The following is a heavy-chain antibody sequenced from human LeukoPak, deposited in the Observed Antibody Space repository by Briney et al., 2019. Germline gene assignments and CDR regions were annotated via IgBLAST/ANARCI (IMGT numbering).Heavy chain of an antibody. Sequence: GGSLRLSCAGSGFTFSTYWMAWVRQAPGKGLEWVANIKGDGSAQHQADSVKGRFTISRDNAQSSVFLQMNSLRGEDTAVYYCARDVGGSLDYWGQGTLVTVSS. V-gene: IGHV3-7*01. D-gene: IGHD1-26*01. CDR2: IKGDGSAQ. J-gene: IGHJ4*02. CDR1: GFTFSTYW. CDR3: ARDVGGSLDY.